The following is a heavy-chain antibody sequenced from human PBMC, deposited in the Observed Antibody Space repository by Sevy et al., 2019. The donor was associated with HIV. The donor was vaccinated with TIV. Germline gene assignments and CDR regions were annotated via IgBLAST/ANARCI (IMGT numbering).Heavy chain of an antibody. CDR3: TAVGLRYFSGSSSYQGDWFDP. CDR1: GYTLTKLS. D-gene: IGHD2-15*01. CDR2: FDPQYGET. V-gene: IGHV1-24*01. Sequence: ASVKVSCKVSGYTLTKLSIHWVRQAPGKGLEWMGDFDPQYGETIYAQKFQGRLTMTEDTSPDTAFMELSSLTPEDTAVYYCTAVGLRYFSGSSSYQGDWFDPWGQGTLDTVSS. J-gene: IGHJ5*02.